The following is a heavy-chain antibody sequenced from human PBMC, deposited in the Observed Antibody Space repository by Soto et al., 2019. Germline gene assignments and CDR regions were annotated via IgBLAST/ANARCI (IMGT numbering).Heavy chain of an antibody. Sequence: QVQLVESGGGVVQPGRSLRLSCAASGFTFSSYGMHWVRQAPGKGLEWVAVISYDGSNKYYADSVKGRFTISRDNSKNTLYLQMNSLRAEDTAVYYCAKGGWQAAMNDFDYWGQGTLVTVSS. CDR1: GFTFSSYG. CDR2: ISYDGSNK. V-gene: IGHV3-30*18. D-gene: IGHD2-15*01. J-gene: IGHJ4*02. CDR3: AKGGWQAAMNDFDY.